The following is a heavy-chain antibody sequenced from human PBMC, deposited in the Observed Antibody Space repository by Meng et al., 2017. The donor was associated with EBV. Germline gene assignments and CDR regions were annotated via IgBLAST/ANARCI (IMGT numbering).Heavy chain of an antibody. CDR1: GGPLSYYA. J-gene: IGHJ4*02. D-gene: IGHD3-10*01. CDR3: ASESGRGYTPDY. CDR2: FLPRLGEP. Sequence: VELVQSVAGVEKPGSSVKVSCKTAGGPLSYYALRWVQQAPGQELEWLGGFLPRLGEPNYAQKFQGRVKVTADESTSTHYMDLGSLRSEDTAIYYCASESGRGYTPDYWGQGTLVTVSS. V-gene: IGHV1-69*01.